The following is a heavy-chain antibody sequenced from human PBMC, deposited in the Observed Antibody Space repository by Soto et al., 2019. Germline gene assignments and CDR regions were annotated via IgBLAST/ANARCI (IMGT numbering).Heavy chain of an antibody. V-gene: IGHV3-23*01. CDR2: ISGSGGST. CDR3: AKAFEGRGRPNWFDP. CDR1: GFTFSSYA. Sequence: GGSLRLSCAASGFTFSSYAMSWVRQAPGKGLEWVSAISGSGGSTYYADSVKGRFTISRDNSKNTLYLQMNSLRAEDTAVYYCAKAFEGRGRPNWFDPWGQGTLVTVSS. D-gene: IGHD3-10*01. J-gene: IGHJ5*02.